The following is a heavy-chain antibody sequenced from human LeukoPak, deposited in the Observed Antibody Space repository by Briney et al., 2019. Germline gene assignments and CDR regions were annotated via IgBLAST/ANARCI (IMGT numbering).Heavy chain of an antibody. Sequence: SETLSLICTVSGGSITGYYWSWIRQPPGKGLEWIGYIHHSGSTNYNPSLKSRVTISVDTSKNQFSLKLSFVTAADTAVYYCVRPRSTWFNDPFDMWGQGIMVTVSS. CDR2: IHHSGST. CDR1: GGSITGYY. V-gene: IGHV4-59*08. J-gene: IGHJ3*02. CDR3: VRPRSTWFNDPFDM. D-gene: IGHD3-10*01.